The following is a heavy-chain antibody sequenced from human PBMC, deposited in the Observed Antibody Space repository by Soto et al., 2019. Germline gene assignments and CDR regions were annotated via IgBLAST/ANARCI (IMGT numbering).Heavy chain of an antibody. Sequence: GGSLRLSCTASGFTFGDYAMSWFRQAPGKGLEWVGFIRSKAYGGTTEYAASVKGRFTISRDDSKSIDYLQMNSLETEDTAVYYCSTGALGSSGYYSAGSKYGMDVRGPGTTVTVS. CDR2: IRSKAYGGTT. V-gene: IGHV3-49*03. CDR3: STGALGSSGYYSAGSKYGMDV. D-gene: IGHD3-22*01. J-gene: IGHJ6*02. CDR1: GFTFGDYA.